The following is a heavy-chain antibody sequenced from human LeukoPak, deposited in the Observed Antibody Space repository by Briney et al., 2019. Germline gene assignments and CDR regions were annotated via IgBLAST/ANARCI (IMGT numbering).Heavy chain of an antibody. CDR3: AKGHYYGSGSLDY. CDR2: IGGRDGST. J-gene: IGHJ4*02. D-gene: IGHD3-10*01. CDR1: GFTFSSYG. V-gene: IGHV3-23*01. Sequence: GGSLRLSCAASGFTFSSYGMSWVRQAAGKGLEWVSAIGGRDGSTYYADSVKGRFTISRDNSKNTLYVQMNGLRAEDAAVYYCAKGHYYGSGSLDYWGQGTLVTVSS.